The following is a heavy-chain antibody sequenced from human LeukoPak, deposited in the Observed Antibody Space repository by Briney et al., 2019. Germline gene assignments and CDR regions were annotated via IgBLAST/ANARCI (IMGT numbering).Heavy chain of an antibody. CDR3: AREIVVVVAARETRAFDI. V-gene: IGHV4-59*12. Sequence: SETLSLTCTVSGGSISSYYWSWIRQPPGKGLEWIGYIYYSGSTNYTPSLKSRVTISVDTSKNHFSLKLSSVTAADTAVYYCAREIVVVVAARETRAFDIWGQGTMVTVSP. D-gene: IGHD2-15*01. CDR1: GGSISSYY. J-gene: IGHJ3*02. CDR2: IYYSGST.